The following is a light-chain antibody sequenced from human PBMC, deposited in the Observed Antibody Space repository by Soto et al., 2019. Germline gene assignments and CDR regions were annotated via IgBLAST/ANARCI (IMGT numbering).Light chain of an antibody. CDR3: QQYISSFT. CDR2: GAS. J-gene: IGKJ3*01. CDR1: QSINSNY. Sequence: EIVLTQSPGTLSLSPGDRAALSCRASQSINSNYIAWYQQRPGQAPRLLIFGASRRATGIPDRFSGSGSGTDFALTISRLEPEDFAVYYCQQYISSFTFGPGTKVDNK. V-gene: IGKV3-20*01.